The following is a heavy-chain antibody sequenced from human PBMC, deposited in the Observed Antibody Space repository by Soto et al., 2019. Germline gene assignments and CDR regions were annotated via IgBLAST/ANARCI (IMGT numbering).Heavy chain of an antibody. CDR3: ARAPLEPSLYYDYGMYV. V-gene: IGHV1-18*01. Sequence: QVQLVQSGAEVKKPGASVKVSCKASGYTFTSYGISWVRQAPGQGLEWMGWISAYNGNTNYAQKLQGRVTMTTDTSTSTAYMELRSLRSDDTAVYYCARAPLEPSLYYDYGMYVWGQGTTVTVSS. J-gene: IGHJ6*02. CDR2: ISAYNGNT. D-gene: IGHD1-1*01. CDR1: GYTFTSYG.